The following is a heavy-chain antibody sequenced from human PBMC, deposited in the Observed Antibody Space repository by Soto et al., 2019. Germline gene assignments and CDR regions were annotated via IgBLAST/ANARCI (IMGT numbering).Heavy chain of an antibody. CDR1: GFTFSSYS. CDR2: ISSSSSYI. Sequence: EVQLVESGGGLVKPGGSLRLSCAASGFTFSSYSMNWVRQAPGKGLEWVSSISSSSSYIYYADSVKGRFTISRDNAKNSLYLKMNSLRAEDTAVYYCARDDYGDYVYAFDIWGQGTMVTVSS. J-gene: IGHJ3*02. CDR3: ARDDYGDYVYAFDI. D-gene: IGHD4-17*01. V-gene: IGHV3-21*01.